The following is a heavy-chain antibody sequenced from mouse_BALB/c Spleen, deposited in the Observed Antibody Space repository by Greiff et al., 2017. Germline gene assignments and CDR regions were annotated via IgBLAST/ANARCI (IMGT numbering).Heavy chain of an antibody. J-gene: IGHJ2*01. CDR2: INPNNGGT. CDR3: ARWLLRRGFDY. CDR1: GYTFTDYN. Sequence: VQLQQSGPELVKPGASVKIPCKASGYTFTDYNMDWVKQSHGKSLEWIGDINPNNGGTNYNQKFKGKATLTVDKTSSTAYMELRSLTSEDAAVYYCARWLLRRGFDYWGQGTTLTVSS. V-gene: IGHV1-18*01. D-gene: IGHD2-3*01.